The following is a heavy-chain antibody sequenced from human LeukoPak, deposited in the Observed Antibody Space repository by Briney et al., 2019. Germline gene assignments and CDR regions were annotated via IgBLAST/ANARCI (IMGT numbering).Heavy chain of an antibody. CDR1: GFIFSHYG. CDR2: IKQDGSEK. CDR3: ARARSAAGIDY. Sequence: PGGSLRLSCAASGFIFSHYGMHWVRQAPGKGLEWVANIKQDGSEKYYVDSVKGRFTISRDNAKNSLYLQMNSLRAEDTAVYYCARARSAAGIDYWGQGTLVTVSS. J-gene: IGHJ4*02. D-gene: IGHD6-13*01. V-gene: IGHV3-7*01.